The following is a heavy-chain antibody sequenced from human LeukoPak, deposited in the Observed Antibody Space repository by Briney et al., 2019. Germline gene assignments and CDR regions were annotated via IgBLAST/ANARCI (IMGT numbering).Heavy chain of an antibody. D-gene: IGHD2-21*01. CDR3: VRGDWYFES. V-gene: IGHV3-7*04. CDR2: VNRDGTEK. J-gene: IGHJ4*02. Sequence: GGSLRLSCVTSGFNFSDSRMTWVRQAPGEGLQWVANVNRDGTEKHFLDSVEGRFTISRDNAKKSLYLQMSSLRPQDTAVYFCVRGDWYFESWGQGTLVTVSS. CDR1: GFNFSDSR.